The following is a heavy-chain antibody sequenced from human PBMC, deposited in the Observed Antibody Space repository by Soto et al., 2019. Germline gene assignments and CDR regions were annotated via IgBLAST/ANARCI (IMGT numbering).Heavy chain of an antibody. Sequence: QVQLVQSGAEVKKPGSSVKVSCKASGCTFSSYAISWVRQAPGQGLEWMGGIIPIFGTANYAQKFQGRVTITADKSTSTAYMELSSVRSEDTAEYYGASTLCYCSGGSCPWGQGTLVTVSS. J-gene: IGHJ5*02. V-gene: IGHV1-69*06. D-gene: IGHD2-15*01. CDR1: GCTFSSYA. CDR3: ASTLCYCSGGSCP. CDR2: IIPIFGTA.